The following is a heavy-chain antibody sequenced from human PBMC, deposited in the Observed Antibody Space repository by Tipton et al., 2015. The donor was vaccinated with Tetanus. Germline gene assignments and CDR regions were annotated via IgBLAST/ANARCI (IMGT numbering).Heavy chain of an antibody. CDR3: ATPAAGTPHDAFDI. D-gene: IGHD6-13*01. J-gene: IGHJ3*02. CDR1: GGSISSYY. CDR2: IYYSGGT. Sequence: TLSLTCTVSGGSISSYYWSWIRQPPGKGLEWIGYIYYSGGTNYNPSLKSRVTISVDTSKNQFSLKLSSVTAADTAVYYCATPAAGTPHDAFDIWGQGTMVTVSS. V-gene: IGHV4-59*01.